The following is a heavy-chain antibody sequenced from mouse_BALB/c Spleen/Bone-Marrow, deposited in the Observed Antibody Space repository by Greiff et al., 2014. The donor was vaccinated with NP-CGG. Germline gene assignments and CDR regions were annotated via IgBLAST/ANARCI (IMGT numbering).Heavy chain of an antibody. CDR3: ARDYYGFSYGFAY. J-gene: IGHJ3*01. Sequence: VQLQPSGPELVKPGASMKISCKASGYSFTGYTMNWVKQSHGKNLEWIGLINPYNGGTSYNQKFKGKATLTVDKSSSTACMELLSLTSEDSAVYYCARDYYGFSYGFAYWGQGTLVTVSA. CDR1: GYSFTGYT. CDR2: INPYNGGT. D-gene: IGHD1-1*01. V-gene: IGHV1-26*01.